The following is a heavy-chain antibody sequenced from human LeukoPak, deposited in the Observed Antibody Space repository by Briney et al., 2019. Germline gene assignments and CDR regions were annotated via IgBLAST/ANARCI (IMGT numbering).Heavy chain of an antibody. V-gene: IGHV3-23*01. Sequence: PGGSLRLSCAASGFTFSSYAMSWVRQAPGKGLEWVSAISGSGGSTYYADSVKGRFTISRDNSKNTLYLQMDSLRAEDTAVYYCAKDSHCSSTSCYGAHAFDIWGQGTMVTVSS. CDR1: GFTFSSYA. D-gene: IGHD2-2*01. CDR3: AKDSHCSSTSCYGAHAFDI. CDR2: ISGSGGST. J-gene: IGHJ3*02.